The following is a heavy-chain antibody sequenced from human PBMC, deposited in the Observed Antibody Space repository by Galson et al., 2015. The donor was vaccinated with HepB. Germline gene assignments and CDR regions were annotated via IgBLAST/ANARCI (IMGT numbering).Heavy chain of an antibody. CDR1: GFTFSSYS. CDR2: IGATSGGT. J-gene: IGHJ4*02. CDR3: AKKAHTRSGYYYFDY. Sequence: SLRLSCAASGFTFSSYSMNWVRQAPGKGLEWISIIGATSGGTNYADSVKGRFTISRDNSKDTLYLQMNSLRAEDTALYYCAKKAHTRSGYYYFDYWGQGTPVTVSS. V-gene: IGHV3-23*01. D-gene: IGHD3-3*01.